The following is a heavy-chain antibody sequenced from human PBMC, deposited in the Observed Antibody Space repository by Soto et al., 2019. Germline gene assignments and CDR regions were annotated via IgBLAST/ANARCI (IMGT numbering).Heavy chain of an antibody. V-gene: IGHV4-31*03. D-gene: IGHD2-8*01. J-gene: IGHJ3*01. CDR2: ISYSGST. CDR3: ARSAQWDGFDP. CDR1: AGSISTINYY. Sequence: QVQLQESGPGLVRPSQTLSLTCTVSAGSISTINYYWSWIRQHPEKGLEWIGYISYSGSTFYHSSLKSRVTISLDTSKKQFSLTLTSVTAADTAVYYCARSAQWDGFDPWGQGPMVTVSS.